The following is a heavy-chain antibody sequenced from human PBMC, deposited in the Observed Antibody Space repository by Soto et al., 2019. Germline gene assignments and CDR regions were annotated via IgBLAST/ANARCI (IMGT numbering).Heavy chain of an antibody. CDR3: ARGGSSSDNGMDV. V-gene: IGHV3-48*02. CDR2: ISSRSYTI. J-gene: IGHJ6*02. CDR1: GFTFSTYS. D-gene: IGHD6-6*01. Sequence: EVKLVESGGDLVQPGGSLRLSCAASGFTFSTYSMNWVRQAPGKGLEWVSYISSRSYTIYYVDSVKGRFTISRDNAKNSLYLQMNSLRDEDTALSYCARGGSSSDNGMDVWGQGTTVTVSS.